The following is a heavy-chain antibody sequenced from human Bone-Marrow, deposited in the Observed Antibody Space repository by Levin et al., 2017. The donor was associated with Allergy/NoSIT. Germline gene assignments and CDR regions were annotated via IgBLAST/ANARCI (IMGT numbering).Heavy chain of an antibody. CDR2: ISPNSGGT. Sequence: ASVKVSCKASGYSFTGFYLHWIRQAPRQGLEWMGWISPNSGGTNYAQKFQGRVTMSRDTSISTAYMELSRLRSDDTAVYYCSGRPHYYDSSGYYVSHAFDIWGQGTMVTVSS. CDR1: GYSFTGFY. V-gene: IGHV1-2*02. D-gene: IGHD3-22*01. J-gene: IGHJ3*02. CDR3: SGRPHYYDSSGYYVSHAFDI.